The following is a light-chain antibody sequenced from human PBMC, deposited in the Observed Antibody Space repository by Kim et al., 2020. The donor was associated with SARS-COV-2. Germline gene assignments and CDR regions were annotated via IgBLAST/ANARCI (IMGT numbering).Light chain of an antibody. J-gene: IGLJ1*01. Sequence: TVTISCSGGRSNNGRNYVSWYPQLPGTAPKLLIYSTNQRPSGVPDRFSASKSGTAASLAITGLRSEDEADYYCAAWDDSLSGSHVFGTGTKVTVL. CDR2: STN. CDR1: RSNNGRNY. V-gene: IGLV1-47*02. CDR3: AAWDDSLSGSHV.